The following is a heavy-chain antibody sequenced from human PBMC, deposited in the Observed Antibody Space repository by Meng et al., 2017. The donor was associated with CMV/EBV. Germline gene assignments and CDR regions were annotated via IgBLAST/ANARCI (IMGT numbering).Heavy chain of an antibody. CDR1: GGSISSGDYY. Sequence: SETLSLTCTVSGGSISSGDYYWSWIRQLPGKGLEWIGSIYHSGSTYYNPSLKSRVTISVDTSKNQFSLKLSSVTAADTAVYYCASLIAARERNDYWGQGTLVTVSS. V-gene: IGHV4-39*07. J-gene: IGHJ4*02. CDR2: IYHSGST. CDR3: ASLIAARERNDY. D-gene: IGHD6-6*01.